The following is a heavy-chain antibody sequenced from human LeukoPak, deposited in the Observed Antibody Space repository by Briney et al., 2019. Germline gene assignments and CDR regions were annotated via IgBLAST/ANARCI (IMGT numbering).Heavy chain of an antibody. CDR3: VKADCSSTSCLTDS. CDR2: MNWNGVNT. V-gene: IGHV3-9*01. J-gene: IGHJ4*02. Sequence: GGSLRLSCAASGFTFNDYAMHWVRQGPGKGLEWVSGMNWNGVNTDYADSVKGRFTISRENAQNSLYLQMSSLRPEDTALYYCVKADCSSTSCLTDSWGQGTPVIVSS. CDR1: GFTFNDYA. D-gene: IGHD2-2*01.